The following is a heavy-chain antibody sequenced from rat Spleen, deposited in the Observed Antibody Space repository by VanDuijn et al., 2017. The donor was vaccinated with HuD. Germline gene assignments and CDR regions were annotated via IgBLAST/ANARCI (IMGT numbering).Heavy chain of an antibody. Sequence: DSVKGRFTISRDTAENTLYLQMTSLRSEDTATYYCTRGILWVLYYFDYWGQGVMVTVSS. D-gene: IGHD1-7*01. CDR3: TRGILWVLYYFDY. V-gene: IGHV5-31*01. J-gene: IGHJ2*01.